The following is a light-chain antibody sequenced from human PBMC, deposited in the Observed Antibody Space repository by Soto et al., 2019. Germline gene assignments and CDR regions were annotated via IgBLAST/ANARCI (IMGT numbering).Light chain of an antibody. J-gene: IGLJ2*01. CDR3: AVWDDNLSGVV. Sequence: QSVLTQPPSASGTPGQRVTLSCAGSDSNSGSNNVYWYQQRPGTAPKLLIDKINQRPSGVPDRVSGSKSGTSASLAVSGLRYEDEADYYCAVWDDNLSGVVFGGGTKLTVL. CDR2: KIN. V-gene: IGLV1-47*01. CDR1: DSNSGSNN.